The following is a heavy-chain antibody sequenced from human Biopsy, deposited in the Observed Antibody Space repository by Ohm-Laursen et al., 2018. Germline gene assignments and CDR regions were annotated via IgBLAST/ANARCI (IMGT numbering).Heavy chain of an antibody. CDR3: VKGGSITIFGVVINNCFDP. D-gene: IGHD3-3*01. Sequence: SLRLSCAASGFTFSSHAMSWVRQAPGKGPEWVSTISANGATSYYADSVKGRFTISRDNSKNTLYLQMNSVRADDTAIYYCVKGGSITIFGVVINNCFDPWGQGTRVTVSS. CDR2: ISANGATS. V-gene: IGHV3-23*01. CDR1: GFTFSSHA. J-gene: IGHJ5*02.